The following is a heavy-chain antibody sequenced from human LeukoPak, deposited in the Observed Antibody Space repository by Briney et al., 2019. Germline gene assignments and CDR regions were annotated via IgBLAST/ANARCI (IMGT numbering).Heavy chain of an antibody. J-gene: IGHJ4*02. CDR2: ISYDGSDE. D-gene: IGHD3-3*01. Sequence: GGSLRLSCVASGLAFSSYSMHWVRQAPGKGLEWVGVISYDGSDEYYTDSVKGRFAISRDNSKNTVYLQMNSLRADDTAVYYCARDFTPEWFDIHWGQGTLVTVS. CDR1: GLAFSSYS. CDR3: ARDFTPEWFDIH. V-gene: IGHV3-30*09.